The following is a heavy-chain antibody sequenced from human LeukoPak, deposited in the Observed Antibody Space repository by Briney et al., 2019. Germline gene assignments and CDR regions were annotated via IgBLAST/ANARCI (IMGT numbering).Heavy chain of an antibody. CDR2: IYYSGST. CDR3: ASVYDILTGYGHGDDAFDI. V-gene: IGHV4-39*07. CDR1: GGSISSSSYY. Sequence: PSETLSLTCTVSGGSISSSSYYWGWIRQPPGKGLEWIGSIYYSGSTYYNPSLKSRVTISVDTSKNQFSLKLSSVTAADTAVYYCASVYDILTGYGHGDDAFDIWGQGTMVTVSS. J-gene: IGHJ3*02. D-gene: IGHD3-9*01.